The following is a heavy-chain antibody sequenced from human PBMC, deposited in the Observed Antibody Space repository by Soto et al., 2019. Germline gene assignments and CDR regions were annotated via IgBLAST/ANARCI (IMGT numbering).Heavy chain of an antibody. CDR3: ARLSSGWTNYYYYYGMDV. Sequence: KPSETLSLTCTVSGGSISSYYWSWIRQPPGKGLEWIGYIYYSGSTNYNPSLKSRATISVDTSKNQFSLRLSSVTAADTAVYYCARLSSGWTNYYYYYGMDVWGQGTTVTVSS. CDR1: GGSISSYY. V-gene: IGHV4-59*01. CDR2: IYYSGST. J-gene: IGHJ6*02. D-gene: IGHD6-19*01.